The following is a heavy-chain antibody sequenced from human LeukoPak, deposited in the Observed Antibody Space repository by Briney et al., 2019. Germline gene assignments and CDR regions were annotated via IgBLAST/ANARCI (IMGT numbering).Heavy chain of an antibody. CDR1: GGAIISYY. V-gene: IGHV4-4*07. Sequence: RSETLSLTCSVSGGAIISYYWSWIRQPAGKGPEWIGRIYPTGNTDYNPSLKTRVTMSTDLSKKQFSLRLRSVTAADTAVYYCARLKFYDSTGYSPGYYMDVWGKGTAATVSS. CDR2: IYPTGNT. J-gene: IGHJ6*03. CDR3: ARLKFYDSTGYSPGYYMDV. D-gene: IGHD3-22*01.